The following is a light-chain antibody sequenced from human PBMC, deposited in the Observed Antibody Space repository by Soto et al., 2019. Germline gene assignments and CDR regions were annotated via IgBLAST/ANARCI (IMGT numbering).Light chain of an antibody. CDR1: QNVRDSF. Sequence: ETVLTQSPGTLSLSPGERAALSCRASQNVRDSFLAWYQQKPGQSPRLLIYAATSRATGVPERFSGSGSETDFTLTIYRLEPEDFAVYYCQQYGSSPYTFGQGTKLEIK. J-gene: IGKJ2*01. CDR3: QQYGSSPYT. V-gene: IGKV3-20*01. CDR2: AAT.